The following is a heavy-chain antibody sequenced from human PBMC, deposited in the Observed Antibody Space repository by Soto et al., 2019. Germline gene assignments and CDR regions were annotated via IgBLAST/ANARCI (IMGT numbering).Heavy chain of an antibody. V-gene: IGHV1-18*01. CDR3: VRRVLTKLDEAFDL. J-gene: IGHJ3*01. Sequence: QVQLVQSGPEVKKPGASVTLSCKASGYNFNNYGISWVRQAPGQGLEWMGWISGNNGNTKYGQKFQFRAPLTTDSSTSTAYMEMRSRRSDDTADYYCVRRVLTKLDEAFDLWGPGTRVTVSS. D-gene: IGHD1-1*01. CDR2: ISGNNGNT. CDR1: GYNFNNYG.